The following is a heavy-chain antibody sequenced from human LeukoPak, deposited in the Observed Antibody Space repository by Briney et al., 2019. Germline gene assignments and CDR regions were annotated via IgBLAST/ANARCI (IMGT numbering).Heavy chain of an antibody. D-gene: IGHD5-18*01. CDR3: AITWIQPTSDGSWFDP. Sequence: PSETLSLTCTVSGYSISSGYYWSWIRQPPGKGLEWIGEINHSGSTNYNPSLKSRVTISVDTSKNQFSLKLSSVTAADTAVYYCAITWIQPTSDGSWFDPWGQGTLVTVSS. J-gene: IGHJ5*02. CDR2: INHSGST. V-gene: IGHV4-38-2*02. CDR1: GYSISSGYY.